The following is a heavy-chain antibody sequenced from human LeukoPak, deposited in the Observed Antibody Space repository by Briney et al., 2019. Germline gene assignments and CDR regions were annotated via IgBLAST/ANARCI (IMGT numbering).Heavy chain of an antibody. D-gene: IGHD4-23*01. CDR2: ISSSSGDI. V-gene: IGHV3-21*01. CDR1: GFIFSSYA. J-gene: IGHJ3*01. CDR3: VRDYGGSSGAFDL. Sequence: PGESLRLSCRASGFIFSSYALNWVRRAPGQGLEWVSSISSSSGDIYYIDSVKGRFTISRDNARKSLYLQMNSLRVEDTAVYYCVRDYGGSSGAFDLWGQGTMVTVSS.